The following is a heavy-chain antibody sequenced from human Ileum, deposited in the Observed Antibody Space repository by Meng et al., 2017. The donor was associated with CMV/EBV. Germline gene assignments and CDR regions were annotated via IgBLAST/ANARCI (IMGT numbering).Heavy chain of an antibody. D-gene: IGHD2-2*01. J-gene: IGHJ4*02. CDR2: INPSGGST. Sequence: ASVKVSCKASGYSFTSYFMSWVRVAPGQGLEWIGMINPSGGSTSYAKKFQDRVTMTRDTSTNTVYMEMRSLRSEDTAVYYCASTAAHYYFAYWGQGTGVSGYS. V-gene: IGHV1-46*01. CDR3: ASTAAHYYFAY. CDR1: GYSFTSYF.